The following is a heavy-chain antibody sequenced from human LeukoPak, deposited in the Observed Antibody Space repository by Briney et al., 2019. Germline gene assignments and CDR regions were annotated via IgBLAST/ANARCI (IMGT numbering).Heavy chain of an antibody. V-gene: IGHV3-21*01. CDR2: ITSSSASM. J-gene: IGHJ4*02. CDR3: ARTYYDILTAYNPYFDY. D-gene: IGHD3-9*01. Sequence: GESLRLSCAASGFTFNTYSMAWVRQAPGKGLEWVSSITSSSASMYYADSVKGRFTISRDNAKNSLYLQMNSLRAEDTAVYYCARTYYDILTAYNPYFDYWGQGTLVTVSS. CDR1: GFTFNTYS.